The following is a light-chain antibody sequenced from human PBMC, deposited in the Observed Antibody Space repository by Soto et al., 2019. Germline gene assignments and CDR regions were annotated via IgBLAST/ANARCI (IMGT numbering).Light chain of an antibody. CDR2: AAS. CDR3: QQYGNFWT. CDR1: QSVSSN. J-gene: IGKJ1*01. V-gene: IGKV3-20*01. Sequence: EIVMTQSPATLSVSPGERATLSCRASQSVSSNLAWYQQKPGQAPRILIFAASSRATGIPDRFSGSGSGTDFTLTISRLEPGDFAVYYCQQYGNFWTFGQGTKVDIK.